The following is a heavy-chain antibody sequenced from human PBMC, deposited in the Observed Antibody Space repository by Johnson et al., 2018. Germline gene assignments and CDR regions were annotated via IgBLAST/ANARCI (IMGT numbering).Heavy chain of an antibody. D-gene: IGHD2-8*02. CDR1: GFTFNDYG. J-gene: IGHJ3*01. Sequence: QVQLVESGGGVVQPGGSLRLSCAASGFTFNDYGMHWVRQAPGKGLEWVAVISYDGSNKYYADSVKGRFTISIDNSRNTLYLQMNSLRVEDSAVYYCANDWRCCTGDPWFLPDAFDVCGQGTMVTVSS. V-gene: IGHV3-30*18. CDR3: ANDWRCCTGDPWFLPDAFDV. CDR2: ISYDGSNK.